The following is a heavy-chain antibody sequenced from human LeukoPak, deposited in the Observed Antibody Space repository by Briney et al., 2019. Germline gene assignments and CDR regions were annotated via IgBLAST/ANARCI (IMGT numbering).Heavy chain of an antibody. Sequence: GGSLSLSCAASGFTFTTYAMSWVRQAPGKGLEWVSTISGSGDSTYYADSVKGRFTISRDNSKNTLYLQMNSLRAEDTAVYYRAKEIYCIGDCLTDDPWGQGTLVTVSS. J-gene: IGHJ5*02. CDR1: GFTFTTYA. CDR2: ISGSGDST. D-gene: IGHD2-21*02. CDR3: AKEIYCIGDCLTDDP. V-gene: IGHV3-23*01.